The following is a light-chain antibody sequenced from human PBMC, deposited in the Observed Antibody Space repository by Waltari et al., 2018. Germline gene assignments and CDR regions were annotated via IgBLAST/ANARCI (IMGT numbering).Light chain of an antibody. CDR3: QQLNHYPLT. J-gene: IGKJ4*01. CDR1: QDISSY. V-gene: IGKV1-9*01. Sequence: DIQLTQSPSFLSASVGDRVTITCRASQDISSYLVWFQQKPGKAPKLLIYAASTLQSGVPSRFSGSGSGTEFSLTISSLQPEDFATYYCQQLNHYPLTFGGGTKVEIK. CDR2: AAS.